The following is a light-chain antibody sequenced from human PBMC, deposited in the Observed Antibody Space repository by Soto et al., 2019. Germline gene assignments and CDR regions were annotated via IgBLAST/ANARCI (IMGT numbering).Light chain of an antibody. Sequence: QSALTQPASVSGSPGQTITVSCTGTNADIGSYDIVSWYQQLPGKAPKLIIYEVAKRPSGVSYRFSGSKSGNAASLTISGLQAEDEADYFCCSYAGPLTLLFGGGTKLTVL. V-gene: IGLV2-23*02. CDR1: NADIGSYDI. J-gene: IGLJ2*01. CDR3: CSYAGPLTLL. CDR2: EVA.